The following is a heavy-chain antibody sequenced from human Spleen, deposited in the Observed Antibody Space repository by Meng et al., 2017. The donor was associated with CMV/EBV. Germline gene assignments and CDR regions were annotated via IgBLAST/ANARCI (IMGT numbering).Heavy chain of an antibody. D-gene: IGHD1-26*01. Sequence: LVWSEAEGEKAGISVQCAHKASGYNFAGYCMHLVRQTPGQGLEWRRWLNSNISSTNYAHKFQDRVTMTRGMSINTAYFELTMQLYDDTAVYYYARGGIICGSTGYWGQGTLVTVSS. CDR1: GYNFAGYC. J-gene: IGHJ4*02. V-gene: IGHV1-2*07. CDR2: LNSNISST. CDR3: ARGGIICGSTGY.